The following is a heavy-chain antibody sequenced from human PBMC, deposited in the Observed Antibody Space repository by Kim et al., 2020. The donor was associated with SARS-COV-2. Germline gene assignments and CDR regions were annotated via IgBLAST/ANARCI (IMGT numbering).Heavy chain of an antibody. CDR2: IYYSGST. CDR3: ARGAGRGSGSYPNYYYYGMDV. Sequence: SETLSLTCTVSGGSISSYYWSWIRQPPGKGLEWIGYIYYSGSTNYNPSLKSRVIISVDTSKNQFSLKLSSVTAADTAVYYCARGAGRGSGSYPNYYYYGMDVWGQGTTVTVSS. CDR1: GGSISSYY. D-gene: IGHD3-10*01. V-gene: IGHV4-59*01. J-gene: IGHJ6*02.